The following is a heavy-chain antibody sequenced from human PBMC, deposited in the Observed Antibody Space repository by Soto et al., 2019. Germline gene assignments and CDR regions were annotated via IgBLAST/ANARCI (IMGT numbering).Heavy chain of an antibody. Sequence: EVQLVESGGGLVQPGGSLRLSCAASGFTFSNYWMHWVRQAPGKGPVWVSRINTDGSTTNYADSVKGRFTISRDNAKNTLYLQTSSLAAEDTAVYYCTRDLGGYASHWGQGTLVTVSS. D-gene: IGHD3-16*01. CDR3: TRDLGGYASH. CDR1: GFTFSNYW. V-gene: IGHV3-74*01. CDR2: INTDGSTT. J-gene: IGHJ4*02.